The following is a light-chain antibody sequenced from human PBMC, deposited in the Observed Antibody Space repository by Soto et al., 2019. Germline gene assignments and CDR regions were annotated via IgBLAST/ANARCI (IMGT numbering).Light chain of an antibody. CDR2: KAS. Sequence: DIQMTQSPSILAASIGDRVTIACRASHSVGDFLAWYQQKPGKAPKLLIYKASSLQTGVPSRFSGSGDGTELSLTISSLQGDDVATYYCQQYHPSFGLYTFGRGTKVEIK. CDR3: QQYHPSFGLYT. J-gene: IGKJ2*01. V-gene: IGKV1-5*03. CDR1: HSVGDF.